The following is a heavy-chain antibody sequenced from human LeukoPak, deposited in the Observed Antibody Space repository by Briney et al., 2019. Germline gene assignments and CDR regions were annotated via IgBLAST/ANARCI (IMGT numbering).Heavy chain of an antibody. CDR1: GGSISSSRYY. CDR2: MYYSGST. V-gene: IGHV4-39*07. CDR3: ARDKKDLQLWFDYYFDS. J-gene: IGHJ4*02. Sequence: SETLSLTCSVSGGSISSSRYYWAWIRQPPGKGLEWIGSMYYSGSTYYNPSLKSRVTISVDTSKNQLSLNLNSVTAADTAVYYCARDKKDLQLWFDYYFDSWGQGTLVTVSS. D-gene: IGHD5-18*01.